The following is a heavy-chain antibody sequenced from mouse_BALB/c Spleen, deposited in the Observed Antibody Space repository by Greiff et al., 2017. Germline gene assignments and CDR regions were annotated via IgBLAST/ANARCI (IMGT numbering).Heavy chain of an antibody. D-gene: IGHD2-1*01. CDR2: IWAGGST. J-gene: IGHJ4*01. CDR1: GFSLTSYG. Sequence: VLVVESGPGLVAPSQSLSITCTVSGFSLTSYGVHWVRQPPGKGLEWLGVIWAGGSTNYNSALMSRLSISKDNSKSQVFLKMNSLQTDDTAMYYCARDYGKFAMDYWGQGTSVTVSS. V-gene: IGHV2-9*02. CDR3: ARDYGKFAMDY.